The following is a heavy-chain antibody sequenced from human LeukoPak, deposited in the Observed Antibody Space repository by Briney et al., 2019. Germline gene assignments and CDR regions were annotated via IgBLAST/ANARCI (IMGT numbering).Heavy chain of an antibody. D-gene: IGHD3-10*01. CDR3: ARGLFRGAFDI. J-gene: IGHJ3*02. V-gene: IGHV3-48*01. CDR1: GFTFSSYS. Sequence: PGGSLRLSCAASGFTFSSYSMNWVRQAPGKGLEWVSYISSSSTTIYYADSVKGRFTIFRDNSKNTLYLQMNSLRAEDTAVYYCARGLFRGAFDIWGQGTMVTVFS. CDR2: ISSSSTTI.